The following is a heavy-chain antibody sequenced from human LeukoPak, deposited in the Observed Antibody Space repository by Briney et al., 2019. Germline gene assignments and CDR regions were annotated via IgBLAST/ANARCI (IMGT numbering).Heavy chain of an antibody. V-gene: IGHV3-7*03. D-gene: IGHD1-26*01. CDR1: GFTFSNYW. J-gene: IGHJ4*02. CDR2: IKPDGSEK. Sequence: PGGSLRLSCAASGFTFSNYWMSWVRQAPGKGLERVANIKPDGSEKYYVDSVKGRFTISRDNAKNSLYLQMNTLRAEDTAVYYCARDLHPWARFFDSWGQGTLVTVSS. CDR3: ARDLHPWARFFDS.